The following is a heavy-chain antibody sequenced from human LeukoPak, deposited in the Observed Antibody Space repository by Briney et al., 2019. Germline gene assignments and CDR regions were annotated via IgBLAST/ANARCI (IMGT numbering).Heavy chain of an antibody. CDR1: GDSISSYY. CDR3: ATERSISLYPGPWFDP. J-gene: IGHJ5*02. Sequence: SETLSLTCTVSGDSISSYYCNWIRQPPGTGLEWIGYIYYSGSTNYNPSLKSRVTISVDTSKNQFSLKLSSVTAADTAVYYCATERSISLYPGPWFDPWGQGTLVTVSS. V-gene: IGHV4-59*01. D-gene: IGHD6-13*01. CDR2: IYYSGST.